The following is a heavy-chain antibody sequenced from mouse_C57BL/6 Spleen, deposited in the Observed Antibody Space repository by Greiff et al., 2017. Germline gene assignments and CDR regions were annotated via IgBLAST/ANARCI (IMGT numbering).Heavy chain of an antibody. D-gene: IGHD1-1*01. V-gene: IGHV14-2*01. CDR1: GFNIKDYS. Sequence: VQLQQSGAALVKPGASVTLSCTASGFNIKDYSMHWVKPMTEQGLEWIGRIDPEDGVPKYAPKFQGKATITADTSSNTTYLQRSSLTSEDTAVYYCARSGYYGSRGYWGQGTTRTVSS. J-gene: IGHJ2*01. CDR3: ARSGYYGSRGY. CDR2: IDPEDGVP.